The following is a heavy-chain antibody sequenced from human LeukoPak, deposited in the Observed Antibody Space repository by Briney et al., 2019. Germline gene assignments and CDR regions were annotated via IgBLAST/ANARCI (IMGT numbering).Heavy chain of an antibody. J-gene: IGHJ4*02. V-gene: IGHV1-18*01. Sequence: ASVTVSCTASGYTFNIYGIGWVRQPPAQGIEWMGWISTYNGNTDYAQNVQGRVTLTTDIPTNTAYMELRSLRSDDTAIYYCARGDSGPDYWGQGTLVTVSS. CDR2: ISTYNGNT. CDR1: GYTFNIYG. CDR3: ARGDSGPDY. D-gene: IGHD6-19*01.